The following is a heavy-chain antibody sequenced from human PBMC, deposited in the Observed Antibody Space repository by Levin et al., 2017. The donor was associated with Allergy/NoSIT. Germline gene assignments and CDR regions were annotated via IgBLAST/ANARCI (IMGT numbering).Heavy chain of an antibody. V-gene: IGHV4-39*01. CDR2: IYYTGST. CDR1: GGSISSSNYY. Sequence: SETLSLTCTVSGGSISSSNYYWGWIRQPPGKGLEWIGSIYYTGSTYYNPSLKSRVTISVDTSKNQFSLKLSSVTAADTAVYYCASPRGRHVKPGGNDAFDIWGQGTMVTVFS. J-gene: IGHJ3*02. CDR3: ASPRGRHVKPGGNDAFDI. D-gene: IGHD1-26*01.